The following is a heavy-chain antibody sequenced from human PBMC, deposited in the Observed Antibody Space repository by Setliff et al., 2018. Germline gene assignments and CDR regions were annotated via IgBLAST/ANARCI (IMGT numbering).Heavy chain of an antibody. D-gene: IGHD6-19*01. J-gene: IGHJ4*02. CDR1: GFTFSSYG. CDR3: ARVTIAVAGYFDF. CDR2: INKDGDGT. Sequence: PGGSLRLSCAASGFTFSSYGMHWVRQAPGKGLVWVSGINKDGDGTRYADSVRGRFTISRDNAKNTLYLQMNSLRAEDTAVYYCARVTIAVAGYFDFWGQGTLVTVSS. V-gene: IGHV3-74*01.